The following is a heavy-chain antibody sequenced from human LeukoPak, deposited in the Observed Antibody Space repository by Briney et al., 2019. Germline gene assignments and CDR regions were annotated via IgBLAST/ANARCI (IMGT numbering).Heavy chain of an antibody. J-gene: IGHJ4*02. V-gene: IGHV3-23*01. CDR3: AKDGGLGTYYDFWSGQGGYFDY. CDR2: ISGSGGST. Sequence: SGGSLRLSCAASGFTFSSYAMSWVRQAPGKGLEWVSAISGSGGSTYYADSVKGRFTISRDNSKNTLYLQMNSLRAEDTAVYYCAKDGGLGTYYDFWSGQGGYFDYWGQGTLVTVSS. D-gene: IGHD3-3*01. CDR1: GFTFSSYA.